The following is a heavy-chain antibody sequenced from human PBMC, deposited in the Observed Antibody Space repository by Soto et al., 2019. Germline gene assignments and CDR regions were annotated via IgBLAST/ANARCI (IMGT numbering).Heavy chain of an antibody. CDR3: AKVFEQWSDDY. Sequence: GGSLRFSCAASGFTFSSYALSSVRQAPGKGLEWVSAISGSGGSTYYADSVKGRFTISRDNSKNTLYLQMNSLRAEDTAVYYCAKVFEQWSDDYWGQGTLVTVSS. CDR2: ISGSGGST. D-gene: IGHD6-19*01. V-gene: IGHV3-23*01. J-gene: IGHJ4*02. CDR1: GFTFSSYA.